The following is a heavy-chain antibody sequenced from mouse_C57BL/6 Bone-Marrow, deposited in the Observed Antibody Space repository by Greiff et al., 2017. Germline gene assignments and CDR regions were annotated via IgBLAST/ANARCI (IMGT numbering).Heavy chain of an antibody. CDR3: ARSYDYDDYTMDY. CDR2: MHPNGGSP. D-gene: IGHD2-4*01. Sequence: QVQLQQPGAELVKPGASVKLSCKASGYTFTNYWMHWVKQRPGHGLEWIGMMHPNGGSPDYNEKFKSEATLSVDKSSRTAYMERNSLTSEDTAVYYCARSYDYDDYTMDYWGQGTSVTVSS. V-gene: IGHV1-64*01. CDR1: GYTFTNYW. J-gene: IGHJ4*01.